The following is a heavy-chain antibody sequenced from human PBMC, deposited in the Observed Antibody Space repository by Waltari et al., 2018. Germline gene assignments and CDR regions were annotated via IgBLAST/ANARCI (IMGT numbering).Heavy chain of an antibody. D-gene: IGHD1-26*01. Sequence: QVQLQGSGPGLVKPSETLSLTCPVSGYSISTGYYWSWIRQPPGKGLEWIGGICHTGTTYYNASLKSRVTISVDTSKNQFSLNLSFVTAADTALYFCARGGSGSYMGSFDIWGQGPMVTVSS. CDR2: ICHTGTT. V-gene: IGHV4-38-2*02. CDR3: ARGGSGSYMGSFDI. CDR1: GYSISTGYY. J-gene: IGHJ3*02.